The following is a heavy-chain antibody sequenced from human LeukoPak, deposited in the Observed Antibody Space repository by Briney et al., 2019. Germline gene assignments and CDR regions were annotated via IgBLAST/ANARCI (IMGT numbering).Heavy chain of an antibody. CDR1: GGSISSSSYY. CDR2: IYYSGST. V-gene: IGHV4-39*07. Sequence: SETLSLTCTVSGGSISSSSYYWGWIRQPPGKGLEWTGSIYYSGSTYYNPSLKSRVTISVDTSKNQFSLKLSSVTAADTAVYYCARDPTSTSYYDSSGYQGYWGQGTLVTVSS. J-gene: IGHJ4*02. CDR3: ARDPTSTSYYDSSGYQGY. D-gene: IGHD3-22*01.